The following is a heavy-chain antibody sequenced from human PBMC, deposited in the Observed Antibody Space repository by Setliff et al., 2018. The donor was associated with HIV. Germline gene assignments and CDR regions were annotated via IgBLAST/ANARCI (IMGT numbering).Heavy chain of an antibody. CDR2: IYYSGTT. CDR1: GGSIISYY. V-gene: IGHV4-59*01. J-gene: IGHJ6*03. Sequence: PSETLSLTCTVSGGSIISYYWSWIRQPPGKGLEWIAYIYYSGTTKYNPSLKSRVSISVDTSKNQFSLKLSSVTAADTAVYYCARGSGYDSYYYYYMDVWGKGTTVTVSS. CDR3: ARGSGYDSYYYYYMDV. D-gene: IGHD5-12*01.